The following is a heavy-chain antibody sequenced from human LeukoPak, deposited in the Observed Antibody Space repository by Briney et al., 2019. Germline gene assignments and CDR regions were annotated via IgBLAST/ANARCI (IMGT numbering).Heavy chain of an antibody. J-gene: IGHJ4*02. D-gene: IGHD2-2*01. Sequence: SETLSLTCTVSGGSISSSRYYWGWIRQPPGKGLEWIGSIYYSGSTYYNPYLKSRVTISVDTSKNQFSLKLSSVTAADTAVYYCARQLGYCSSTSCYADKVDYWGQGTLVTVSS. CDR1: GGSISSSRYY. CDR3: ARQLGYCSSTSCYADKVDY. CDR2: IYYSGST. V-gene: IGHV4-39*01.